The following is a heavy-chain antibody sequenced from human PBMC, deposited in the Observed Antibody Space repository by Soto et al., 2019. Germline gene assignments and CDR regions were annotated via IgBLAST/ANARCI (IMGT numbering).Heavy chain of an antibody. D-gene: IGHD3-9*01. Sequence: EVQLVESGGGLVQPGGSLRLSCAASGFTFSSYSMNWVRQAPGKGLEWVSYISSSSSTIYYADSVKGRFTISRDNAKNSLYLQMNSLRAEDTAVYYCARDSLPQIQYGILTGYYKSTYLIYWGQGTLVTVSS. J-gene: IGHJ4*02. CDR2: ISSSSSTI. CDR3: ARDSLPQIQYGILTGYYKSTYLIY. CDR1: GFTFSSYS. V-gene: IGHV3-48*01.